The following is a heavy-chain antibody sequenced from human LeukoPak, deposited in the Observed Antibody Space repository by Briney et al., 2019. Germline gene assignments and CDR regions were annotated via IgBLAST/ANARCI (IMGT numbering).Heavy chain of an antibody. V-gene: IGHV3-74*01. Sequence: GGSLRLSWAASGFTFSNYWIHWVRQVPGKGLVWVSRISPDGNYGNYADSVKGRFTISRDNAKNSLYLQMNSLRAEDTALYYCAMDYYDSSGYPNGAFDIWGQGTMVTVSS. CDR1: GFTFSNYW. CDR2: ISPDGNYG. J-gene: IGHJ3*02. CDR3: AMDYYDSSGYPNGAFDI. D-gene: IGHD3-22*01.